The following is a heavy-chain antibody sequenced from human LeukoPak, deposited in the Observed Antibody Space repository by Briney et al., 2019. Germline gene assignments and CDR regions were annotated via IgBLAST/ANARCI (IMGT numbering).Heavy chain of an antibody. Sequence: ASVTVSCKTSGYTFTSYDINWGRQAPGQGVEWMGWISAYNGNTNYAQRLQGRVTMTTDTSTTTAYMELRNLRSDDTAVYFCARGLRYGSNYFDYWGQGTLVTVSS. V-gene: IGHV1-18*01. J-gene: IGHJ4*02. CDR2: ISAYNGNT. D-gene: IGHD5/OR15-5a*01. CDR1: GYTFTSYD. CDR3: ARGLRYGSNYFDY.